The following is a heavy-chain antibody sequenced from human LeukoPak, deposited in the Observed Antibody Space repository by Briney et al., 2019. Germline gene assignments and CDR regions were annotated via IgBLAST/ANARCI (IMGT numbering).Heavy chain of an antibody. CDR1: GFSFRNYW. J-gene: IGHJ4*02. V-gene: IGHV3-7*01. Sequence: GGSMRLSCAASGFSFRNYWMSWVRQAPGKGLEWVADIKQDGSEKNYVDSVKGRFTISRDNAKNSLSLQMNSLRAEDTAVYYCAKDVPYYYDSSGYYPSDYWGQGTLVTVSS. D-gene: IGHD3-22*01. CDR3: AKDVPYYYDSSGYYPSDY. CDR2: IKQDGSEK.